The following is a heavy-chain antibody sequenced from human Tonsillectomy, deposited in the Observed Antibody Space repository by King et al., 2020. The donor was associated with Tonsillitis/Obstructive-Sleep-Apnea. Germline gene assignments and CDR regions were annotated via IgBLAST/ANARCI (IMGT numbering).Heavy chain of an antibody. D-gene: IGHD4-11*01. CDR1: GYSFTNYW. V-gene: IGHV5-51*01. Sequence: QLVQSGAEVKKSGESLKISGKGSGYSFTNYWIGLVRQMPGKGLEWMGMIYPGDSDTRYSPSFQGQVTISADKSISTAYLQWSSLKASDTAMYFCARRGLRDYNNWFDPWGQGTLVTVSS. CDR2: IYPGDSDT. CDR3: ARRGLRDYNNWFDP. J-gene: IGHJ5*02.